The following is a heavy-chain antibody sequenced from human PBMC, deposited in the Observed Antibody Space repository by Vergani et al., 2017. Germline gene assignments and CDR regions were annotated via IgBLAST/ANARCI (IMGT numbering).Heavy chain of an antibody. CDR2: IYYSGTT. CDR1: GAYVGSGGYY. V-gene: IGHV4-30-4*08. CDR3: ARFHYDVFTVSASYFDY. Sequence: QVQLQESGPGLVKASQTLSLTCSVSGAYVGSGGYYWTWVRQRPGMGLDWIGYIYYSGTTYYNPSLESRVTMSVDTSKNQFSLNVTSVSAADTAVYYCARFHYDVFTVSASYFDYWGQGTLVTVSS. D-gene: IGHD3-9*01. J-gene: IGHJ4*02.